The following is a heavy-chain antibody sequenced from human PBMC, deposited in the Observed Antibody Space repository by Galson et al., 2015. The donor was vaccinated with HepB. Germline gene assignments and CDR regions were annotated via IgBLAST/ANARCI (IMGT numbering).Heavy chain of an antibody. V-gene: IGHV3-49*03. D-gene: IGHD2-2*01. Sequence: SLRLSCATSGFPFGDYAMSWFRQAPGKGLEWVGFIRTQLYGATTEYAASVKGRFTISRDDSKRIAYLQMNSLKTEDTAVYYCSRDPADCYTNSCYSFDSWGQGTRVTVSS. CDR1: GFPFGDYA. CDR3: SRDPADCYTNSCYSFDS. J-gene: IGHJ4*02. CDR2: IRTQLYGATT.